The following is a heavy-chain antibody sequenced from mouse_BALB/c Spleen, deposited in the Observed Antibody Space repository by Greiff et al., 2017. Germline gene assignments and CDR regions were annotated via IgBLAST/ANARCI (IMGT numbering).Heavy chain of an antibody. CDR2: ISSGGST. CDR1: GFTFSSYA. J-gene: IGHJ2*01. D-gene: IGHD2-13*01. Sequence: DVHLVESGGGLVKPGGSLKLSCAASGFTFSSYAMSWVRQTPEKRLEWVASISSGGSTYYPDSVKGRFTISRDNARNILYLQMSSLRSEDTAMYYCAREGTTGVGLDYWGQGTTLTVSS. CDR3: AREGTTGVGLDY. V-gene: IGHV5-6-5*01.